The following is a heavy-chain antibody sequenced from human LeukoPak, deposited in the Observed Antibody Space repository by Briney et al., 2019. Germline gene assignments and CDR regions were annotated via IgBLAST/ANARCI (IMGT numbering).Heavy chain of an antibody. D-gene: IGHD3-3*01. CDR3: ASGNYDDYFDY. J-gene: IGHJ4*02. Sequence: PSETLSLTCAVSGPSSTSVYYWAWIRQPPGEGLEWVGSIFQSGSTYYTPSLKTRVSISMDKSENHFSLRLTSVTAADAATYYCASGNYDDYFDYWGQGAPVIVSS. V-gene: IGHV4-38-2*01. CDR2: IFQSGST. CDR1: GPSSTSVYY.